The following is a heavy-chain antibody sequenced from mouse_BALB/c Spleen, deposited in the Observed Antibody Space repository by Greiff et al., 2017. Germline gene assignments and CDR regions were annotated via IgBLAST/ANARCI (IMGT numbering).Heavy chain of an antibody. Sequence: QVQLKQSGPGLVAPSQSLSITCTVSGFSLTSYGVHWVRQPPGKGLEWLGVIWAGGSTNYNSDLMSRLSISKDNSKSQVFLKMNSLQTDDTAMYYCARDEGYDAGSRSYWYFDVWGAGTTVTVSS. CDR2: IWAGGST. V-gene: IGHV2-9*02. D-gene: IGHD2-3*01. CDR3: ARDEGYDAGSRSYWYFDV. J-gene: IGHJ1*01. CDR1: GFSLTSYG.